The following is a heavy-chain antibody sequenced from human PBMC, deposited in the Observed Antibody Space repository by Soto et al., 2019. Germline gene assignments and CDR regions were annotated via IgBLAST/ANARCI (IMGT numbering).Heavy chain of an antibody. Sequence: RGSLRLSSAASGFTFISHAIILCRQSPFKWLEWVSAISGSGGSTYYADSVKGRFTISRDNSKNTLYLQMNSLRAEDTAVYYCAKDLPTLWFGELQVYYYGMDVWGQGTTVTVCS. CDR2: ISGSGGST. V-gene: IGHV3-23*01. J-gene: IGHJ6*02. D-gene: IGHD3-10*01. CDR3: AKDLPTLWFGELQVYYYGMDV. CDR1: GFTFISHA.